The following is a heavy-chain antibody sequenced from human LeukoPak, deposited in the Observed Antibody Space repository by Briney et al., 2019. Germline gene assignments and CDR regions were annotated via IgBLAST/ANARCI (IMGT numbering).Heavy chain of an antibody. CDR2: IYTSGST. D-gene: IGHD2-15*01. V-gene: IGHV4-61*02. CDR1: GGSISSGDFY. CDR3: ARDMTPNWFDP. J-gene: IGHJ5*02. Sequence: PSQTLSLTCTVSGGSISSGDFYWSWIRQSPGKGLEWIGCIYTSGSTNYNPSLKSRVTMSVDTSKNQFSLKLSSVTAADTAVYYCARDMTPNWFDPWGQGTLVTVSS.